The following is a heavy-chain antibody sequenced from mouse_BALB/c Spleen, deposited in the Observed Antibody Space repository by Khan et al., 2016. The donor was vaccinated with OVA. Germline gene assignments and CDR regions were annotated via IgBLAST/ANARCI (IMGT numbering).Heavy chain of an antibody. CDR3: ARRVYGNYWFAY. Sequence: VQLQQSGAELVRPGALVKLSCKASGFNIKDYYMNCVKQRPEQGLEWIGWIDPENGDIIFDPKFQGKAIITADTTSNTAYLQLSSLTSEDTAVYYCARRVYGNYWFAYWGQGTLVTVSA. V-gene: IGHV14-1*02. J-gene: IGHJ3*01. CDR1: GFNIKDYY. D-gene: IGHD2-1*01. CDR2: IDPENGDI.